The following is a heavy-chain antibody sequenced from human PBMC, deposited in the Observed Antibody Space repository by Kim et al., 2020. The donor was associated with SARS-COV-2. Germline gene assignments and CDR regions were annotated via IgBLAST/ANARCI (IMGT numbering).Heavy chain of an antibody. J-gene: IGHJ3*02. CDR1: GYTFTGYY. D-gene: IGHD3-3*01. Sequence: ASVKVSCKASGYTFTGYYMHWVRQAPGQGLEWMGWINRNSGGTNYAQKFQGRVTMTRDTSISTAYMELSRLRSDDTAVYYCARPTIFGVTVIDIWGQGTMVTVSS. CDR3: ARPTIFGVTVIDI. CDR2: INRNSGGT. V-gene: IGHV1-2*02.